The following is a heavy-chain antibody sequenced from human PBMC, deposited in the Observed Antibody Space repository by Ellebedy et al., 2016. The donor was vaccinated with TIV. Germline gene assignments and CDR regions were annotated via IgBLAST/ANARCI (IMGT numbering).Heavy chain of an antibody. CDR2: INHSGTT. D-gene: IGHD1-26*01. Sequence: MPSETLSLTCAVYGGSFSGYYWSWIRQPPGKGLEWIGEINHSGTTNYNPFLKSRVTISVDTSKNQFSLKMSSVTAADTAVYYCARFSWRGGSWANAQPSLDYWGQGTLVTVSS. J-gene: IGHJ4*02. CDR3: ARFSWRGGSWANAQPSLDY. CDR1: GGSFSGYY. V-gene: IGHV4-34*01.